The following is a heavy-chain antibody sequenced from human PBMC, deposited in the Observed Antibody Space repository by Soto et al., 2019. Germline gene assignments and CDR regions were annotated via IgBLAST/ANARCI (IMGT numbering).Heavy chain of an antibody. V-gene: IGHV3-23*01. Sequence: GGFLRLSCAASGFTFSSYAMSWVRQAPGKGLEWVSAISGSGGSTYYADSVKGRFTISRDNSKNTLYLQMNSLRAEDTAVYYCAKDHRRAVAGRPPRQTYFDYWGQGTLVTVSS. CDR2: ISGSGGST. J-gene: IGHJ4*02. CDR1: GFTFSSYA. D-gene: IGHD6-19*01. CDR3: AKDHRRAVAGRPPRQTYFDY.